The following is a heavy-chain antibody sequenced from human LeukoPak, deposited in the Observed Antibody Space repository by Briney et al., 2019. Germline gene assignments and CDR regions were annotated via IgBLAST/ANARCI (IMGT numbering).Heavy chain of an antibody. CDR1: GFTFSSYA. V-gene: IGHV3-23*01. CDR3: ARDTLSRSSSPDGMDV. J-gene: IGHJ6*02. CDR2: ISGSGGST. D-gene: IGHD6-6*01. Sequence: GGSLRLSCAASGFTFSSYAMSWVRQAPGKGLEWVSAISGSGGSTYYADSVKGRSTISRDNSKNTLYLQMNSLRAEDTAVYYCARDTLSRSSSPDGMDVWGQGTTVTVSS.